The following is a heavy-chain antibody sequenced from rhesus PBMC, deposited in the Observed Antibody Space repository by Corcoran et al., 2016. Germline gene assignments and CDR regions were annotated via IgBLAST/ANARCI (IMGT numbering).Heavy chain of an antibody. CDR2: IGGVSRTT. CDR3: ARRGVEYCRSTYCSQDY. J-gene: IGHJ4*01. CDR1: GGSISSSNW. V-gene: IGHV4-65*02. D-gene: IGHD2-15*01. Sequence: QVQLQESGPGLVKPSETLSLTCAVSGGSISSSNWWRWIRQPPGKGLEWIGNIGGVSRTTSYTRSRESRVTISKDTSKNQFSLKLSSVTAADTAVYYCARRGVEYCRSTYCSQDYWGQGVLVTVSS.